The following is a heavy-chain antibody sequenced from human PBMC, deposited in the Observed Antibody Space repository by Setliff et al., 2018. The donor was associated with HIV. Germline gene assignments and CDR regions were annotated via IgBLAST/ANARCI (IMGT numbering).Heavy chain of an antibody. CDR3: ARDQSDWFY. J-gene: IGHJ4*02. D-gene: IGHD3-3*01. CDR1: SKSFSNSY. Sequence: SETLSLTCAVYSKSFSNSYWTWIRQPPGKGLEWIGEVNHIGNTNYNPSLKSRVTISVDTSKSQFSLKLNSVTAADTAVYYCARDQSDWFYWGQGTLVTVSS. CDR2: VNHIGNT. V-gene: IGHV4-34*01.